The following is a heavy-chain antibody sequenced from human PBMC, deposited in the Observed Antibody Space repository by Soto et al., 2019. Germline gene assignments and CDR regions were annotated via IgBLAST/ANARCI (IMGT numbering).Heavy chain of an antibody. Sequence: GGSLRLSCAASGFTFSSYAMSWVRQAPGKGLEWVSTITASGGSTYSADSMKGRFTISRDNSKNTLYLQMNSLRAEDTAVYYCAKSPTMLRGVPYGMDVWGQGTTVTVSS. D-gene: IGHD3-10*01. CDR2: ITASGGST. CDR3: AKSPTMLRGVPYGMDV. CDR1: GFTFSSYA. J-gene: IGHJ6*02. V-gene: IGHV3-23*01.